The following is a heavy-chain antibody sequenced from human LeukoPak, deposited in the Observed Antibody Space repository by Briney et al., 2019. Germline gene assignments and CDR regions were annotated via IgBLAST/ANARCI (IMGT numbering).Heavy chain of an antibody. CDR2: IYYYGTT. J-gene: IGHJ4*02. Sequence: SETLSLTCTVSRDSVSGTSYYWGWIRQPPGKRLEWIGTIYYYGTTYYNPSLKSRVTMSVDTSKNHFPLKLHSVTAADTAVYYCARPLYSSGWYSWGQGSLVTVSS. V-gene: IGHV4-39*02. D-gene: IGHD6-19*01. CDR1: RDSVSGTSYY. CDR3: ARPLYSSGWYS.